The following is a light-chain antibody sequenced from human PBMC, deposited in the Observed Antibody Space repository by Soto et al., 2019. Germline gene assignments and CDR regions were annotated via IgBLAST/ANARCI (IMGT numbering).Light chain of an antibody. CDR1: QSVSNNY. CDR3: QQYSSSRT. V-gene: IGKV3-20*01. CDR2: GGS. J-gene: IGKJ1*01. Sequence: EIALTQSPGTLSLSPGERATLSCRASQSVSNNYLAWYQQKPGQAPRLPIYGGSSRATGIPVRFSGSGSETDFTLTITRLEPEDFDVYYCQQYSSSRTFGQGTKVDIK.